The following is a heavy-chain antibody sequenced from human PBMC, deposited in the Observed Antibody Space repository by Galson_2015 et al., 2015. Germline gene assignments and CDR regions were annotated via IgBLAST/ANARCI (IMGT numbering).Heavy chain of an antibody. D-gene: IGHD6-19*01. Sequence: SLRLSCAASGFTFSSYSMNWVRQAPGKGLEWVSSISSSSSYIYYADSVKGRFAISRDNAKNSLYLQMNSLRAEDTAVYYCARDKYSSGWYGAPLDYWGQGTLVTVSS. CDR3: ARDKYSSGWYGAPLDY. J-gene: IGHJ4*02. CDR1: GFTFSSYS. V-gene: IGHV3-21*01. CDR2: ISSSSSYI.